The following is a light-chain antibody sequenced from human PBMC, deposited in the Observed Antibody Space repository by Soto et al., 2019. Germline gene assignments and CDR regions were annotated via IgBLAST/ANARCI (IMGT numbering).Light chain of an antibody. J-gene: IGKJ1*01. Sequence: DIQMTQSPSSLSASVEDRVIITCRASQSISNHLNWYQQKPGKAPKLLIFAASGLQSGVPSRFSGSRSGPDFTLTISSLQPEDFATYYCQQYYSYPRTFGQGTKVDIK. CDR3: QQYYSYPRT. CDR1: QSISNH. CDR2: AAS. V-gene: IGKV1-39*01.